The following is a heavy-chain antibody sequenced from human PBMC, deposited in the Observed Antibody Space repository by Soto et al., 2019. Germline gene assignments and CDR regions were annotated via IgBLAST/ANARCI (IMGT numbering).Heavy chain of an antibody. J-gene: IGHJ4*02. CDR2: ISGSGGST. CDR3: AKDQGSSWYEIDY. Sequence: PGGSLRLSCAASGFTFSNYAVTWVRQAPGKGLEWVSTISGSGGSTYYAEYVKGRFTISRDNSKNTLYLQMNILRAEDTAVYYCAKDQGSSWYEIDYWGQGTLVTVSS. D-gene: IGHD6-13*01. V-gene: IGHV3-23*01. CDR1: GFTFSNYA.